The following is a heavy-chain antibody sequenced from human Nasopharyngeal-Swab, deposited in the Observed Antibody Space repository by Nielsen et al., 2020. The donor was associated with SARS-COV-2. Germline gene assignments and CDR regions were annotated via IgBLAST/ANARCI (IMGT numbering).Heavy chain of an antibody. CDR3: AKSSLQWLLASYYGMDV. CDR1: GFTVSSNY. V-gene: IGHV3-66*02. Sequence: GGSLRLSCAASGFTVSSNYMSWVRQAPGKGLEWVSVIYSGGSTYYADSVKGRFTISRDNSKNTLYLQMNSLRAEDTAVYYCAKSSLQWLLASYYGMDVWGQGTTVTVSS. CDR2: IYSGGST. J-gene: IGHJ6*02. D-gene: IGHD3-22*01.